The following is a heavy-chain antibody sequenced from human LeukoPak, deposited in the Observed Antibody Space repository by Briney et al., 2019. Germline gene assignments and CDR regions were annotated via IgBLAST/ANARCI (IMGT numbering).Heavy chain of an antibody. D-gene: IGHD6-19*01. J-gene: IGHJ3*02. CDR3: ARVPPIAVAGSWGMGAFDI. CDR1: GGTFSSYA. CDR2: IIPILGIA. Sequence: ASVKVSCKASGGTFSSYAISWVRQAPGQGLEWMGRIIPILGIANYAQKFQGRVTITADKSTSTAYMELSSLRSEDTAVYYCARVPPIAVAGSWGMGAFDIWGQGTMVTVSS. V-gene: IGHV1-69*04.